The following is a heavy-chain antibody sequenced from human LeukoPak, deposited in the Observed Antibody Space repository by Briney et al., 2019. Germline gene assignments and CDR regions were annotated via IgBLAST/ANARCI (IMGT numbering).Heavy chain of an antibody. V-gene: IGHV3-74*01. CDR3: ARLSSALPWELLIDY. J-gene: IGHJ4*02. CDR2: INSDGSYT. CDR1: GFTVSSNY. Sequence: GSLRLSCAASGFTVSSNYMSWVRQAPGKGLVWVAHINSDGSYTNYAASLRGRFTISRDNGKNTLYLQMRSLRAEDTAVYYCARLSSALPWELLIDYWGQGTLVTVSS. D-gene: IGHD1-26*01.